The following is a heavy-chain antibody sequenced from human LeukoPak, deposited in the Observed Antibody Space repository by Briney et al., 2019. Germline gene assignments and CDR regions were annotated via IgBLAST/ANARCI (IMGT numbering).Heavy chain of an antibody. J-gene: IGHJ4*02. D-gene: IGHD6-13*01. V-gene: IGHV3-30*04. CDR3: ARDLYSSSWYYFDY. CDR1: GFSFSRYA. CDR2: ITYDGNTK. Sequence: GGSLRLSCAGSGFSFSRYAMYWVRQAPGKGLEWVALITYDGNTKYNADSVEGRFTISRDNSKNTLYLQMNSLRVEDTAVYYCARDLYSSSWYYFDYWGQGTLVTVSS.